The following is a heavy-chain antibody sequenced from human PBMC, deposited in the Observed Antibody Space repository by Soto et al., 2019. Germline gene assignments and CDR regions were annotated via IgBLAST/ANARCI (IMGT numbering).Heavy chain of an antibody. CDR1: GFTFSSYA. CDR3: AKDLPSMTTVTTLPYYYYYYMDV. Sequence: GGSLRLSCAASGFTFSSYAMSWVRQAPGKGLEWVSAISGSGGSTYYADSVKGRFTISRDNSKNTLYLQMNSLRAEDTAVYYCAKDLPSMTTVTTLPYYYYYYMDVWGKGTTVTVSS. V-gene: IGHV3-23*01. CDR2: ISGSGGST. D-gene: IGHD4-17*01. J-gene: IGHJ6*03.